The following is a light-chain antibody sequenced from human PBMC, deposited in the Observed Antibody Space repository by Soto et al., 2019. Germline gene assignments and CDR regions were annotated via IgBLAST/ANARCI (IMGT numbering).Light chain of an antibody. J-gene: IGLJ1*01. Sequence: QSALTQPASVSGSPGQSITISCTGTSSDVGGYNYVSWYQQHPGKAPKFMIYDVSSRPSGASNRFSGSKSGNTASLTISGLQAEDEADYYCCSYTTSNTRQIVFGTGTKVPVL. V-gene: IGLV2-14*03. CDR1: SSDVGGYNY. CDR2: DVS. CDR3: CSYTTSNTRQIV.